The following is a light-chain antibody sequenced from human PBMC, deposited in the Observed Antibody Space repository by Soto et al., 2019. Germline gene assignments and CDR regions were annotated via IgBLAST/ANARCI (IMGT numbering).Light chain of an antibody. CDR3: MQALQTPIT. J-gene: IGKJ5*01. CDR2: LGS. Sequence: DIVMTQSPLSLPVTPGEPASISCRSSQSLLHSNGYNYLDWYQQKPGQSPQLLIYLGSNRASGVPDRFSGSGSGKDFTLKISKVEDEDVGVYYCMQALQTPITFGQGTRLEIK. CDR1: QSLLHSNGYNY. V-gene: IGKV2-28*01.